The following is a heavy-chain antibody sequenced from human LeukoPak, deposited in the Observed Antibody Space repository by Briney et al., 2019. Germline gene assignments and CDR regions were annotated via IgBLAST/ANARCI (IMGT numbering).Heavy chain of an antibody. CDR2: IIPIFGTA. CDR1: GGTFSSYA. Sequence: VASVKVSCKASGGTFSSYAISWVRQAPGQGLEWMGGIIPIFGTANYAQKFQGRVTITTDESTSTAYMELSSLRSEDTAVYYCARDALAYCGGDCYSAYFDYWGQGTLVTVSS. D-gene: IGHD2-21*02. J-gene: IGHJ4*02. CDR3: ARDALAYCGGDCYSAYFDY. V-gene: IGHV1-69*05.